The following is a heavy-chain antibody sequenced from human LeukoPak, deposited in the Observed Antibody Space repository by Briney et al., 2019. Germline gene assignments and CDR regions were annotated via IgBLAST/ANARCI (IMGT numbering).Heavy chain of an antibody. J-gene: IGHJ4*02. CDR2: IIPILGIA. D-gene: IGHD4-23*01. CDR3: ASEDDYGGNIY. V-gene: IGHV1-69*04. CDR1: GGTFSSYA. Sequence: ASVEVSCKASGGTFSSYAISWVRQAPGQGLEWMGRIIPILGIANYAQKFQGRVTITADKSTSTAYMELSSLRSEDTAVYYCASEDDYGGNIYWGQGTLVTVSS.